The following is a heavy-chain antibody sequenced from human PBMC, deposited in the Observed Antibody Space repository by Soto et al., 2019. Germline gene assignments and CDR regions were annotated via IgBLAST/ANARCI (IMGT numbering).Heavy chain of an antibody. D-gene: IGHD3-3*01. V-gene: IGHV3-15*01. CDR3: TTPGSGYLRYGMDV. CDR1: GFTFSNAW. Sequence: LRLSCAASGFTFSNAWMSWVRQAPGKGLEWVGRIKSKTDGGTTDYAAPVKGRFTISRDDSKNTLYLQMNSLKTEDTAVYYCTTPGSGYLRYGMDVWGQGTTVPVSS. CDR2: IKSKTDGGTT. J-gene: IGHJ6*02.